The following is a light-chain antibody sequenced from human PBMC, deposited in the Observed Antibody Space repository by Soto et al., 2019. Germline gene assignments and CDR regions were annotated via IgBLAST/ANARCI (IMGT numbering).Light chain of an antibody. Sequence: DIQMTQSPSSLSASVGDRVTITCRASQSISSYLNWYQQKPGKAPKLLIYAASSLQSGVPSRFSGSGSGTDFTLTISSLQPEDFATYYCQQRNSRPSTFGQGTRLEIK. V-gene: IGKV1-39*01. CDR1: QSISSY. CDR3: QQRNSRPST. J-gene: IGKJ5*01. CDR2: AAS.